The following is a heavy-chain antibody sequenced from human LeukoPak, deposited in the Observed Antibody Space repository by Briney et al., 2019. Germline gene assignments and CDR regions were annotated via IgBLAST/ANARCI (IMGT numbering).Heavy chain of an antibody. D-gene: IGHD3-22*01. CDR2: FDPEDGET. CDR3: ATRTHYYYDSSGYYY. V-gene: IGHV1-24*01. CDR1: GDTVTQFS. J-gene: IGHJ4*02. Sequence: ASVKVSCKVSGDTVTQFSIHWVRPAPGKGLEWMGGFDPEDGETIYAQKFQGRVTMTEDTSTDAAYMELSSLRSEDTAVYYCATRTHYYYDSSGYYYWGQGTLVTVSS.